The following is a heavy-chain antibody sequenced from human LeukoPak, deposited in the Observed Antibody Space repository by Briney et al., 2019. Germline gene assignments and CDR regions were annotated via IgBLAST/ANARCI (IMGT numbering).Heavy chain of an antibody. CDR3: ARGGIVGARSLGDY. J-gene: IGHJ4*02. CDR1: GYTFTSYG. Sequence: SVKVSCKASGYTFTSYGISWVRQAPGQGLEWMGRIIPIFGTANYAQKFQGRVTITTDESTSTAYMELSSLRSEDTAVYYCARGGIVGARSLGDYWGQGTLVTVSS. V-gene: IGHV1-69*05. CDR2: IIPIFGTA. D-gene: IGHD1-26*01.